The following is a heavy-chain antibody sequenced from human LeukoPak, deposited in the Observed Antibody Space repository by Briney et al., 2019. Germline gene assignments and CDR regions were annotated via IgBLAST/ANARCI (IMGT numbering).Heavy chain of an antibody. V-gene: IGHV3-11*01. CDR3: AGGLLEAQGWLQWLGTVYSMDV. CDR1: GFNFSDYY. CDR2: MSSRSGII. D-gene: IGHD5-24*01. J-gene: IGHJ6*02. Sequence: NSGGSLRLSCVASGFNFSDYYMNWIRQSPGKGLEWISYMSSRSGIIYYADSVKGRFTISRDNARNSLYLQMNSLRVDDTAVYYCAGGLLEAQGWLQWLGTVYSMDVWGQGTTVTVSS.